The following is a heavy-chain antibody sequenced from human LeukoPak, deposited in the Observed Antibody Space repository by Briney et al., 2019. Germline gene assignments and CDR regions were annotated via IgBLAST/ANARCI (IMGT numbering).Heavy chain of an antibody. CDR2: ISYDGSNK. J-gene: IGHJ4*02. CDR1: GFTFSSNA. D-gene: IGHD6-19*01. Sequence: PGGSLRLSCAASGFTFSSNAMHWVRQAPGKGLEWVAVISYDGSNKYYADSVKGRFTISRDNSKNTLYLQMNSLRAEDTAVYYCAKGMAGYNDYWGQGTLVTVSS. CDR3: AKGMAGYNDY. V-gene: IGHV3-30-3*01.